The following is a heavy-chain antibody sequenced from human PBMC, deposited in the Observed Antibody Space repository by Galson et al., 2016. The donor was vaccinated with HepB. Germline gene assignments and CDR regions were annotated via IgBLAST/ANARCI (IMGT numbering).Heavy chain of an antibody. D-gene: IGHD1-1*01. J-gene: IGHJ3*02. Sequence: SLRLSCAVSGFSFRDYYMSWIRQAPGKGLEWISYIGRGARTIYYADSVKSRFTISRDNAKNSLYLQMNSLRAEDTAVYYCAKGGGELDQGGAFDRWGQGTMVTVSS. CDR2: IGRGARTI. CDR3: AKGGGELDQGGAFDR. V-gene: IGHV3-11*01. CDR1: GFSFRDYY.